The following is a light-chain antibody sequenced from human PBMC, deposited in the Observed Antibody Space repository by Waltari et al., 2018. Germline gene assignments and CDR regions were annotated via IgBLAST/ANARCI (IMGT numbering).Light chain of an antibody. CDR1: QSVSRY. V-gene: IGKV3-20*01. CDR2: EAS. Sequence: EIVLTQYPGTLTLSPGERDTLSCRASQSVSRYLAWYQPKPGQAPRLLIYEASRRATGIPYRFSGSVSGTDFTLTISRLGPEDFAVYYCQKYGTLPATFGQGTKVEIK. CDR3: QKYGTLPAT. J-gene: IGKJ1*01.